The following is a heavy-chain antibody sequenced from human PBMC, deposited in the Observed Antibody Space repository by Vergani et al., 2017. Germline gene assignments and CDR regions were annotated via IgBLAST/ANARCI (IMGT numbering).Heavy chain of an antibody. CDR3: ARVYYDFWSAPRGYYYYMDV. CDR1: GGSISSYY. D-gene: IGHD3-3*01. V-gene: IGHV4-59*01. Sequence: QVQLQESGPGLVKPSETLSLTCTVSGGSISSYYWSWIRQPPGKGLEWIGYIYYSGSTNYNPSLKSRVTISVDKSKNQFSLKLSSVTAADTAVYYCARVYYDFWSAPRGYYYYMDVWGKGTTVTVSS. CDR2: IYYSGST. J-gene: IGHJ6*03.